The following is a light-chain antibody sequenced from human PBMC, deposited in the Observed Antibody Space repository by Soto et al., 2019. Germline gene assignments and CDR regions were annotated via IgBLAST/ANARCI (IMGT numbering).Light chain of an antibody. Sequence: AIQLTQSPSSLSASVGDRVTITCRATQGISSALAWYQQKPGKAPKLLIFDASSLESGVPSRFSGSGSGTDFTLTISSLQPEDFATYYCQQFNNYLFTFGPGTKVDIK. CDR3: QQFNNYLFT. CDR1: QGISSA. V-gene: IGKV1D-13*01. CDR2: DAS. J-gene: IGKJ3*01.